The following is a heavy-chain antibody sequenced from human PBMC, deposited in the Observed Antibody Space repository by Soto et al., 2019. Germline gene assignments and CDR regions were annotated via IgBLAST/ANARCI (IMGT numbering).Heavy chain of an antibody. CDR2: FDPEDGET. V-gene: IGHV1-24*01. CDR1: GYTLTVLS. Sequence: GASVKGYCKVSGYTLTVLSMQWVRQAPGKGLEWMGGFDPEDGETIYAQKFQGRVTITEDESTSTAYMELSSLRSEDTAVYYCARGGPLDAFDIWGQGTMVTVSS. J-gene: IGHJ3*02. D-gene: IGHD2-15*01. CDR3: ARGGPLDAFDI.